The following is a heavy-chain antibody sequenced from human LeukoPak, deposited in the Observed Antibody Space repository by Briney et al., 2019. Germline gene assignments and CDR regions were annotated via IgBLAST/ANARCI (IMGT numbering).Heavy chain of an antibody. Sequence: SETLSLTCAVYGGSFSGYYWSWIRPPPGKGLEWIGEINHSGSTNYNPSLKSRVTISVDTSKNQFSLKLSSVTAADTAVYYCARGSERWLQLQPLHYWGQGTLVTVSS. V-gene: IGHV4-34*01. J-gene: IGHJ4*02. CDR3: ARGSERWLQLQPLHY. CDR2: INHSGST. CDR1: GGSFSGYY. D-gene: IGHD5-24*01.